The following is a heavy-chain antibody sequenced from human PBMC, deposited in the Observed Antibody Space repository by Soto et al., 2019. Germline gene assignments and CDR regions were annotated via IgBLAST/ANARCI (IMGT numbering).Heavy chain of an antibody. D-gene: IGHD3-22*01. Sequence: SPTLSLTCAISGDSVSSNSAAWNWIRQSPSRGLEWLGRTYYRSKWYNDYAVSVKSRITINPDTSKNQFSLQLNSVTPEDTAVYYCARSVTMIVVVLNWFDPWGQGTLVTVSS. V-gene: IGHV6-1*01. J-gene: IGHJ5*02. CDR3: ARSVTMIVVVLNWFDP. CDR2: TYYRSKWYN. CDR1: GDSVSSNSAA.